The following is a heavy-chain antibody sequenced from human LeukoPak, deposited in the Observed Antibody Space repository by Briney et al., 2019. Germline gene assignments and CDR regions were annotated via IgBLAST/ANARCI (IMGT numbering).Heavy chain of an antibody. CDR2: IYSGGST. CDR1: GFTVSSNY. J-gene: IGHJ6*02. V-gene: IGHV3-66*02. Sequence: GGSLRLSCAASGFTVSSNYMSWVRQAPGKGLEWVSVIYSGGSTYYADSVKGRFTISRDNSKNTLYLQMNSLRAEDTAVYYCARLMDTAMVSPRGLWHYYHGMDVWGQGTTVTVSS. D-gene: IGHD5-18*01. CDR3: ARLMDTAMVSPRGLWHYYHGMDV.